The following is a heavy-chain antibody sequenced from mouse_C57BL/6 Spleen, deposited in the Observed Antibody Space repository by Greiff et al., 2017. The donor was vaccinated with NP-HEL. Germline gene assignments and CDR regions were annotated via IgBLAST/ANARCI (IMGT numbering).Heavy chain of an antibody. V-gene: IGHV1-50*01. Sequence: QVQLQQPGAELVKPGASVKLSCKASGYTFTSYWMQWVKQRPGQGLEWIGEIDPSDSYTNYNQKFKGKATLTVDTSSSTAYMQLSSLTSEDSAVYYCARGGTGSFDYWGKGTTLTVSS. J-gene: IGHJ2*01. CDR2: IDPSDSYT. D-gene: IGHD4-1*01. CDR1: GYTFTSYW. CDR3: ARGGTGSFDY.